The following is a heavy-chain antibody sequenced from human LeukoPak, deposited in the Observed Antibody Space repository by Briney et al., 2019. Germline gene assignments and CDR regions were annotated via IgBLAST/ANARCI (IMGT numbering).Heavy chain of an antibody. D-gene: IGHD4-17*01. J-gene: IGHJ4*02. CDR2: IYWDDDK. V-gene: IGHV2-5*02. CDR1: GFSLSTSGVG. Sequence: ESGPTLVKPTQTLTLTCTFSGFSLSTSGVGVGWIRQPPGKALEWLALIYWDDDKYYSPSLKSRLTISKGTSKNQVVLTMTNMDPVDTATYYCAHRFVHGDFDYWGQGTLVTVSS. CDR3: AHRFVHGDFDY.